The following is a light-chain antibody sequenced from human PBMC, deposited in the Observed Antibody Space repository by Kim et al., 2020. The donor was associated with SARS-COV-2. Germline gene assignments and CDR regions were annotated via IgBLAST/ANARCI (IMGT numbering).Light chain of an antibody. CDR3: QQYYSTPPS. Sequence: ATLNCKSSHTVLYNSDNKTYLAWYQHKPGQAPMLLSYCASIRESGVSDRFSGSGAETDFTLTISSLQAEDGAVYYCQQYYSTPPSFGQGTKLEI. J-gene: IGKJ2*03. CDR2: CAS. CDR1: HTVLYNSDNKTY. V-gene: IGKV4-1*01.